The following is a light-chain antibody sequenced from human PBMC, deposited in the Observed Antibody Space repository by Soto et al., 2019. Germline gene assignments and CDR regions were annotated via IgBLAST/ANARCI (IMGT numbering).Light chain of an antibody. CDR2: WAS. V-gene: IGKV4-1*01. CDR1: QSVLYSSNNKNH. Sequence: DIVMTQSPDSLAVSLGERAAINCKSSQSVLYSSNNKNHLAWYQQKPGQPPKLLIYWASTRQSGVPDRFSGSGSGTDFTLTISSLQAEDVAVYCCQLYYHSPLTFGGGTRVEIK. CDR3: QLYYHSPLT. J-gene: IGKJ4*02.